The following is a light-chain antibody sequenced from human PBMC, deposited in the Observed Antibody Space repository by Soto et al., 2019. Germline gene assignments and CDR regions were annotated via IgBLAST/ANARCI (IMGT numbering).Light chain of an antibody. V-gene: IGLV2-14*01. CDR1: SSDVGGYNY. Sequence: QSGLTQPASVSGSPGQSITISCTGSSSDVGGYNYVSWYQQHPGKAPKLIIYEVSNRPSGVSNRFSGSKSGNTASLTISGLQAEDEADYYCSSYTTNSTPYVFGTGTKVTVL. CDR3: SSYTTNSTPYV. CDR2: EVS. J-gene: IGLJ1*01.